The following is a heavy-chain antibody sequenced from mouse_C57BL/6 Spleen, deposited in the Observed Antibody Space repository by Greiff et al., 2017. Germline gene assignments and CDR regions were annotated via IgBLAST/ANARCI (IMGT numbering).Heavy chain of an antibody. J-gene: IGHJ2*01. Sequence: QVQLQQSGPGLVAPSQSLSITCTVSGFSLTSYAISWVRQPPGKGLEWLGVIWTGGGTNYNSALKSRLSISKDNPKSQVFLKMNSLQTDDTARYYCARGGYYSNYYFDYWGQGTTLTVSS. V-gene: IGHV2-9-1*01. CDR1: GFSLTSYA. CDR3: ARGGYYSNYYFDY. D-gene: IGHD2-5*01. CDR2: IWTGGGT.